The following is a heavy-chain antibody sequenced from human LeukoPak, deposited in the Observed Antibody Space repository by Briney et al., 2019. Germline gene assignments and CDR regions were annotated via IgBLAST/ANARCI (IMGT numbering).Heavy chain of an antibody. CDR1: GGSFSGYY. J-gene: IGHJ4*02. CDR2: IYYSGST. Sequence: PSETLSLTCAVYGGSFSGYYWSWIRQPPGKGLEWIGYIYYSGSTNYNPSLKSRVTISVDTSKNQFSLKLSSVTAADTAVYYCARLDCSSTSCYTGGLDYWGQGTLVTVSS. V-gene: IGHV4-59*08. D-gene: IGHD2-2*02. CDR3: ARLDCSSTSCYTGGLDY.